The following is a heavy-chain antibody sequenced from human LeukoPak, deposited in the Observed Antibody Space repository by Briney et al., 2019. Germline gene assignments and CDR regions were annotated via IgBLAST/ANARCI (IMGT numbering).Heavy chain of an antibody. V-gene: IGHV4-61*02. CDR2: IYTSGST. D-gene: IGHD6-19*01. CDR3: ARVRSSGWYDY. J-gene: IGHJ4*02. CDR1: GGSISSGSYY. Sequence: PSETLSLTCTVSGGSISSGSYYWSWIRQPAGKGLEWIGRIYTSGSTNYNPSLKSRVTMSVDTSKNQFSLKLSSVTAADTAVYYCARVRSSGWYDYWGQGTLVTVSS.